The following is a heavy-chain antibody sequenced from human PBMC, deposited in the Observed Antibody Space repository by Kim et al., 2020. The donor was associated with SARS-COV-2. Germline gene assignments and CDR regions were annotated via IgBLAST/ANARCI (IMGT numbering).Heavy chain of an antibody. CDR3: AKVAVAGTAGACDI. D-gene: IGHD6-19*01. V-gene: IGHV3-33*06. CDR1: GFTFSSYG. J-gene: IGHJ3*02. CDR2: IWYDGSNK. Sequence: GGSLRLSCAASGFTFSSYGMHWVRQAPGKGLEWVAVIWYDGSNKYYADSVKGRFTISRDNSKNTLYLQMNSLRAEDTAVYYCAKVAVAGTAGACDIWGQGTMVTVSS.